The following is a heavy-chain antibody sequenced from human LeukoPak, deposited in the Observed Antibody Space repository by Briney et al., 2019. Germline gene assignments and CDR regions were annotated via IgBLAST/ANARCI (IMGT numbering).Heavy chain of an antibody. CDR2: IIPIFGTA. CDR1: GGTFSSYA. J-gene: IGHJ4*02. CDR3: ARMTTVVTRGDY. V-gene: IGHV1-69*13. Sequence: SVKVSCKASGGTFSSYAISWVRQAPGQGLEWMGGIIPIFGTANYAQKFQGRVTITADESTSTAYMELSSLRSEGTAVYYCARMTTVVTRGDYWGQGTLVTVSS. D-gene: IGHD4-23*01.